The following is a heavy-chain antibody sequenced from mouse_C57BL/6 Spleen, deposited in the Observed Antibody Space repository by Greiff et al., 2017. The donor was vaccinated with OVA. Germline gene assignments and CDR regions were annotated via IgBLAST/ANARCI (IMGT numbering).Heavy chain of an antibody. D-gene: IGHD1-1*01. Sequence: QVQLQQPGAELVKPGASVKLSCKASGYTFTSYWMQWVKQRPGQGLEWIGEIDPSDSYTNYNQKFKGKATLTVDTSSSTAYMQLSSLTSEDSAVYYCARYGSVRSSTAWFAYWGQGTLVTVSA. CDR1: GYTFTSYW. CDR2: IDPSDSYT. J-gene: IGHJ3*01. V-gene: IGHV1-50*01. CDR3: ARYGSVRSSTAWFAY.